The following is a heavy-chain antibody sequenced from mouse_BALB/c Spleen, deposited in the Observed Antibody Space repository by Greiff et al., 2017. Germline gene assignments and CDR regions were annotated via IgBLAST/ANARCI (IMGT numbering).Heavy chain of an antibody. V-gene: IGHV1-80*01. D-gene: IGHD1-1*01. Sequence: VQLQQSGAELVRPGSSVKISCKASGYAFSSYWMNWVKQRPGQGLEWIGQIYPGDGDTNYNGKFKGKATLTADKSSSTAYMQPSSLTSEDSAVYFCADGNPYYYAMDYWGQGTSVTVSS. CDR1: GYAFSSYW. CDR3: ADGNPYYYAMDY. J-gene: IGHJ4*01. CDR2: IYPGDGDT.